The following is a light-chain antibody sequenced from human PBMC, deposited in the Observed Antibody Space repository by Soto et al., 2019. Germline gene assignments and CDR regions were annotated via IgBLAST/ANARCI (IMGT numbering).Light chain of an antibody. Sequence: DIVMTQSPTTLSLITGEGATLSCRASQSVSSKLAWYQQKPGQAPRLLIYDASTRATGIPARFSGSGSGTEFTLTISSLQSEDFAVYYCQQYNNWPPITFGQGTRLEIK. J-gene: IGKJ5*01. CDR3: QQYNNWPPIT. CDR1: QSVSSK. CDR2: DAS. V-gene: IGKV3-15*01.